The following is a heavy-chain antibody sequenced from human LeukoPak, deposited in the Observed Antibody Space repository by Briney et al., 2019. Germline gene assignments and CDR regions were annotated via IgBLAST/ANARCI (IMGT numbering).Heavy chain of an antibody. D-gene: IGHD6-6*01. CDR2: IYYSGST. CDR1: GGSISSSSYY. J-gene: IGHJ4*02. V-gene: IGHV4-39*07. CDR3: ARVLGSSSLGVFDY. Sequence: SETLSLTCTVSGGSISSSSYYWGWIRQPPGTGLEWIGSIYYSGSTYYNPSLKSRVTISVDRSKNQFSLKLSSVTAADTAVYYCARVLGSSSLGVFDYWGQGTLVTVSS.